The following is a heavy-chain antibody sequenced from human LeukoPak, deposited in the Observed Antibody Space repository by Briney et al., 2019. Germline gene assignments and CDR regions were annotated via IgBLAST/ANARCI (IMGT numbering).Heavy chain of an antibody. CDR1: GGSISSYY. V-gene: IGHV4-4*07. J-gene: IGHJ4*02. CDR3: ARGNHTATQDYGDYVGRFDY. CDR2: IYTSGST. D-gene: IGHD4-17*01. Sequence: PSETLSLTCTVSGGSISSYYWSWIRQPAGKGLEWIGRIYTSGSTNYNPSLKSRVTISVDTSKNQFSLKLSSVTAADTAVYYCARGNHTATQDYGDYVGRFDYWGQGTLVTVSS.